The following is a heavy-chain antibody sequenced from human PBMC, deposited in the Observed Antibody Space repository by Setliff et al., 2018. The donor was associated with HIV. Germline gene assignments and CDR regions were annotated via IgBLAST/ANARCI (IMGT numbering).Heavy chain of an antibody. CDR3: ARDRHSSGLGSYGP. CDR2: IDSSGTT. CDR1: GGSFGVYR. V-gene: IGHV4-4*07. Sequence: SETLSLTCTMSGGSFGVYRWSWIRQSAGRGLEWIGRIDSSGTTDYKPPLKGRVAISVDTSRNQFSLRVTSVTAADTAVYFCARDRHSSGLGSYGPWGPGILVTSPQ. D-gene: IGHD3-10*01. J-gene: IGHJ5*02.